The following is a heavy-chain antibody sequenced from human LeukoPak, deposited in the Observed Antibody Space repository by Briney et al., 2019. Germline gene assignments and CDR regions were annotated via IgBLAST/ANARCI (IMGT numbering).Heavy chain of an antibody. Sequence: ASVKVSCKASGYTFTGYYIHWVRQAPGQGLEWMGWINPNSGGTNYAQKLQGRVTMTTDTSTSTAYMELRSLRSDDTAVYYCVRDRISDSSGWFDYWGQGTLVTVSS. V-gene: IGHV1-2*02. CDR1: GYTFTGYY. J-gene: IGHJ4*02. D-gene: IGHD3-22*01. CDR2: INPNSGGT. CDR3: VRDRISDSSGWFDY.